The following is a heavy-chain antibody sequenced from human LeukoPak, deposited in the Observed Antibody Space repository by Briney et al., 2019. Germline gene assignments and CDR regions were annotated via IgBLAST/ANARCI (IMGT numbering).Heavy chain of an antibody. V-gene: IGHV4-39*01. Sequence: SETLSLTCTVSVASLTTDTYSCGWIRQPPGKGLEWIGSISNSGTTYSNPSLKNRVFISRDTSRNQFSLSLIAVTPPDTAVYYCARRPHEVTSSLDIDYWGQGTRVTVSS. J-gene: IGHJ4*02. CDR3: ARRPHEVTSSLDIDY. CDR1: VASLTTDTYS. CDR2: ISNSGTT. D-gene: IGHD2-21*02.